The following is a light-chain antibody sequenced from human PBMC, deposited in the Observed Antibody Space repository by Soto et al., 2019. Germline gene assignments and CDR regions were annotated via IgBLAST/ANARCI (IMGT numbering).Light chain of an antibody. CDR3: SSYTSSTLVV. CDR2: AVT. Sequence: QSALTQPASVSGSPGQSITISCSGTSSDVGGYNYVSWFQQYPGKAPKLLIYAVTNRPSGVSHRFSGSKSGNTASLTISGLQAEDEADYHCSSYTSSTLVVFGGGTKLTVL. J-gene: IGLJ2*01. CDR1: SSDVGGYNY. V-gene: IGLV2-14*01.